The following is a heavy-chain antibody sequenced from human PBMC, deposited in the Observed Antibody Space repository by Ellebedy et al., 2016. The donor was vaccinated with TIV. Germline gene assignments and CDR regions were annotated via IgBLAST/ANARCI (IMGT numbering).Heavy chain of an antibody. V-gene: IGHV1-2*02. D-gene: IGHD2-15*01. J-gene: IGHJ1*01. CDR3: VRGGTVVAGPEYFQH. CDR1: GYTFTDYY. Sequence: AASVTVSCKASGYTFTDYYVHWMRQAPGQGPEWMGWINPHSGGTHYVQSFQGRVTMTRDTSISTAYMELTRLTSDDTAVYYCVRGGTVVAGPEYFQHWGQGTLVTVSS. CDR2: INPHSGGT.